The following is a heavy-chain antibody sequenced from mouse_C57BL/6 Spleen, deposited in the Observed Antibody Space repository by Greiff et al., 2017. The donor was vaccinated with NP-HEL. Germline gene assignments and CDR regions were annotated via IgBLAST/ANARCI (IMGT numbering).Heavy chain of an antibody. CDR1: GYAFSSSW. CDR2: IYPGDGDT. Sequence: QVQLQQSGPELVKPGASVKISCKASGYAFSSSWMNWVKQRPGKGLEWIGRIYPGDGDTNYNGKFKGKATLTADKSSSTAYMQLSSLTSEDSAVYFCARYYYGSKAYWGQGTLVTVSA. CDR3: ARYYYGSKAY. V-gene: IGHV1-82*01. J-gene: IGHJ3*01. D-gene: IGHD1-1*01.